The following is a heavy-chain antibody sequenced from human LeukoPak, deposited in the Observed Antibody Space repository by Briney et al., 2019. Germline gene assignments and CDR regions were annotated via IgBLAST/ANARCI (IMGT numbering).Heavy chain of an antibody. Sequence: GGSLRLSCVGSGFTFSTYWMHWVRRAPAKGLVCVSRINPEETGTNYADSVKGRFTISRDNSNKTVYLQMNSLRADDTAVYYCARDPIYDSGSHSTSQGMDVWGQGTTVTVSS. D-gene: IGHD3-10*01. CDR1: GFTFSTYW. CDR3: ARDPIYDSGSHSTSQGMDV. V-gene: IGHV3-74*01. J-gene: IGHJ6*01. CDR2: INPEETGT.